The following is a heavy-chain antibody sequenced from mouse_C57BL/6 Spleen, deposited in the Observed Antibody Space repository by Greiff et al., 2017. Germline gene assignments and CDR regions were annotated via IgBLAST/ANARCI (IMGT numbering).Heavy chain of an antibody. Sequence: EVKLQESGPGLVKPSQSLSLTCSVTGYSITSGYYWNWIRQFPGNKLEWMGYISYDGSNNYNPSLKNRISITRDPSKNQFFLKLNSVTTEDTATYYCARDLLNDYWGQGTTLTVSS. CDR2: ISYDGSN. V-gene: IGHV3-6*01. D-gene: IGHD2-1*01. CDR3: ARDLLNDY. CDR1: GYSITSGYY. J-gene: IGHJ2*01.